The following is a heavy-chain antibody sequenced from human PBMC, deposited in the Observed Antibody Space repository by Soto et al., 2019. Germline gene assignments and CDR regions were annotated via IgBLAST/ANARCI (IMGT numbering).Heavy chain of an antibody. CDR1: GFTFSSYA. CDR3: AKGAVKDVLRVLEWLLRLDY. D-gene: IGHD3-3*01. CDR2: ISGSGGST. V-gene: IGHV3-23*01. J-gene: IGHJ4*02. Sequence: PGGCLRLSCAASGFTFSSYAMSWVRQAPGKGLEWVSAISGSGGSTYYADSVKGRFTISRDNSKITLYLQMNSLRAEDTAVYYCAKGAVKDVLRVLEWLLRLDYWGQGTLVSVSS.